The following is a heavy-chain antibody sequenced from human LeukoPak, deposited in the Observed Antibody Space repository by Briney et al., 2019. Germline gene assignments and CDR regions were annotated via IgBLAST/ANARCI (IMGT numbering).Heavy chain of an antibody. D-gene: IGHD6-13*01. CDR2: INTDGSST. J-gene: IGHJ4*02. CDR3: ARDSQQQGLFDY. V-gene: IGHV3-74*01. CDR1: GFTFSSYW. Sequence: GGSLRLSCAASGFTFSSYWMHWVRQAPGKGLVWVSRINTDGSSTSYADSVKGRFTISRDNAKNTLYLQMNSLRAEDTAVYYCARDSQQQGLFDYWGQGTLVTVSS.